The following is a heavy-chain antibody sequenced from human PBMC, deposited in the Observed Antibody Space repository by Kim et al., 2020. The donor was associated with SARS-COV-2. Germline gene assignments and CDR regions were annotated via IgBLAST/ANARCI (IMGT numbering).Heavy chain of an antibody. J-gene: IGHJ4*02. V-gene: IGHV4-39*01. CDR2: IT. CDR3: ARVTMVSFDY. Sequence: ITHHNPPLKSRVTISVDTSKNQFSLKLSAVTAADTAVYYCARVTMVSFDYWGQGTLVTVSS. D-gene: IGHD3-10*01.